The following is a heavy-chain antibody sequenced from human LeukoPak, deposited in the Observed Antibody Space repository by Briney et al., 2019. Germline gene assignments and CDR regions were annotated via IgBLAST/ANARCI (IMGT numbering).Heavy chain of an antibody. V-gene: IGHV3-30*04. CDR1: GFTLSSYA. CDR2: ISYDGSNK. Sequence: HPGGSLRLSCAASGFTLSSYAMHWVRQAPGKGLEWVAVISYDGSNKYYADSVKGRFTISRDNSKNTLYLQMNSLRAEDTAVYYCARDSNPLGPLYSSSWYKSIPYPRNWGQGTLVTVSS. J-gene: IGHJ4*02. CDR3: ARDSNPLGPLYSSSWYKSIPYPRN. D-gene: IGHD6-13*01.